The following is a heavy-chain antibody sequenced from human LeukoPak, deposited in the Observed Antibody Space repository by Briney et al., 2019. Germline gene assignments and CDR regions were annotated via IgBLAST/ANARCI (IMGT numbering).Heavy chain of an antibody. J-gene: IGHJ4*02. CDR3: AGLSVGTFDY. CDR1: GGSITSYY. D-gene: IGHD5/OR15-5a*01. CDR2: IYYTGSA. Sequence: SETLSLTCTVSGGSITSYYWSWIRLPPGKGLEWIGYIYYTGSANYNPSLRSRVTISVDTSKMQFSLKLTSVTAADAAVYYCAGLSVGTFDYWGQGTLVTVSS. V-gene: IGHV4-59*01.